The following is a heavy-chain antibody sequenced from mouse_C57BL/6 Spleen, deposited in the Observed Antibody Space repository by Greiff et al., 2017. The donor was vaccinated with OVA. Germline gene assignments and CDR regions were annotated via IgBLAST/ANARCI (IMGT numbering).Heavy chain of an antibody. CDR2: INPSSGYT. J-gene: IGHJ3*01. V-gene: IGHV1-7*01. CDR1: GYPFTSYW. Sequence: QVQLQQSGAELAKPGASVKLSCKASGYPFTSYWMHWVKQRPGQGLEWIGYINPSSGYTKSNQKFKKKATLTADKSSSTAYMQLRSLTYEDSAVYYCARSDSPQAWFAYWGQGTLVTVSA. D-gene: IGHD3-2*01. CDR3: ARSDSPQAWFAY.